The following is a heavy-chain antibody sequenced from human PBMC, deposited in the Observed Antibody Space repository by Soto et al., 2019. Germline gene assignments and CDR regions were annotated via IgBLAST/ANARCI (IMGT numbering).Heavy chain of an antibody. D-gene: IGHD3-22*01. Sequence: ASVKVSCKASGYTFTSYYMHWVRQAPGQGLEWMGIINPSGGSTSYAQKFQGRVTMTRDTSTSTVYMELSSLRSEDTAVYYCARDSYYYDSSGYYPYYGMDVWGQGTKVTVSS. J-gene: IGHJ6*02. CDR3: ARDSYYYDSSGYYPYYGMDV. V-gene: IGHV1-46*01. CDR2: INPSGGST. CDR1: GYTFTSYY.